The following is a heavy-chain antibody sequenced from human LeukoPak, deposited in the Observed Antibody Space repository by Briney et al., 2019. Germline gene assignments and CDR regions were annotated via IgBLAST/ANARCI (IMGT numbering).Heavy chain of an antibody. CDR3: ARASEDYYYYYMDV. Sequence: SETLSLTCTVSGGSIRSYFWSCIRQPPGKGLQWIGYIYYSGSTIYNPSLKSRVTISVDTSKNQFSLKLSSVTAADTGVYYCARASEDYYYYYMDVWGKGTTVTVSS. CDR2: IYYSGST. J-gene: IGHJ6*03. CDR1: GGSIRSYF. D-gene: IGHD1-14*01. V-gene: IGHV4-59*01.